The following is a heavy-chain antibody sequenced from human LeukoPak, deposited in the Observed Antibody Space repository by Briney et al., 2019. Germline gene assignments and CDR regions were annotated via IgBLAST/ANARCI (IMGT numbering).Heavy chain of an antibody. J-gene: IGHJ5*02. CDR2: ISSSSSYI. D-gene: IGHD6-19*01. CDR3: ARDPGWEQWQNWFDP. V-gene: IGHV3-21*01. Sequence: GGSLRLSCAPSGFTFSSYSMNWVRQAPGKGLEWVSSISSSSSYIYYADSVKRRFTISRDNAKNSLYLQMNSLSAEDTAVYYCARDPGWEQWQNWFDPWGQGTLVTVSS. CDR1: GFTFSSYS.